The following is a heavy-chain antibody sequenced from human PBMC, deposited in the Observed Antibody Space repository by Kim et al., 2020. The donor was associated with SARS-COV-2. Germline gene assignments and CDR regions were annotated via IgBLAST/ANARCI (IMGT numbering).Heavy chain of an antibody. Sequence: GASLQISCNGSGYSFTSYWIGWVRQMPGKGLEWMGIIYPGDSDTRYSPSFQGQVTISADKSISTAYLQWSSLKASDTAMYYCARTGGYCSGGSCFSGQVIDYWGQGTLVTVSS. CDR1: GYSFTSYW. V-gene: IGHV5-51*01. CDR3: ARTGGYCSGGSCFSGQVIDY. CDR2: IYPGDSDT. D-gene: IGHD2-15*01. J-gene: IGHJ4*02.